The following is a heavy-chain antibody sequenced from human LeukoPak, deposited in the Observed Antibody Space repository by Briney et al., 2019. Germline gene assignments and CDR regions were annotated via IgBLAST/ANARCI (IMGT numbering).Heavy chain of an antibody. J-gene: IGHJ4*02. CDR1: GFTVSSNY. CDR2: IGYDGSNK. D-gene: IGHD5-24*01. CDR3: AKDGYNYYVDY. Sequence: GGSLRLSCAASGFTVSSNYMSWVRQAPGKGLEWVAFIGYDGSNKYYRDSVKGRFTISRDNSKNTLYLQMSSLRAEDTAVYYCAKDGYNYYVDYWGQGTLVTVSS. V-gene: IGHV3-30*02.